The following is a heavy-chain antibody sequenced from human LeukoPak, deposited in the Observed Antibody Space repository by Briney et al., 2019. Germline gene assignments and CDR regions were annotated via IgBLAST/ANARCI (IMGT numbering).Heavy chain of an antibody. CDR3: ARDRAPYSNYYFDY. CDR1: GGSISSYY. V-gene: IGHV4-4*07. D-gene: IGHD4-11*01. Sequence: SETLSLACTVSGGSISSYYWSWIRQPAGKGLEWIGRIYTSGSTNYNPSLKSRVTMSVDTSKNQFSLKLSSVTAADTAVYYCARDRAPYSNYYFDYWGQGTLVTVSS. J-gene: IGHJ4*02. CDR2: IYTSGST.